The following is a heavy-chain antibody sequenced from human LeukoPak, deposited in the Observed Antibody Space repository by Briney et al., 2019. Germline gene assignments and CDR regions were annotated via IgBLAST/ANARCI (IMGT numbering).Heavy chain of an antibody. CDR2: IYHSEST. V-gene: IGHV4-4*02. CDR1: GGSISSSNW. D-gene: IGHD2-15*01. J-gene: IGHJ4*02. Sequence: SGTLSLTCAVSGGSISSSNWWSWVRQPPGKGLEWIGEIYHSESTNYNPSLKSRVTISVDKSKNQFSLKLSSVTAADTAVYYCARLFGYCSGGSCYPHYFDYWGQGTLVTVSS. CDR3: ARLFGYCSGGSCYPHYFDY.